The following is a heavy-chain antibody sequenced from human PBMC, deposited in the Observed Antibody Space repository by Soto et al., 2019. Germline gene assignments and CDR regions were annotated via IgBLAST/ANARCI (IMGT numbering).Heavy chain of an antibody. J-gene: IGHJ3*02. CDR1: GFTFSSHW. V-gene: IGHV3-74*01. D-gene: IGHD3-16*01. CDR3: AREYRQSYASRHQSDAFDI. Sequence: EVQLVESGGGLVQPGGSLRLTSAASGFTFSSHWMHWVRQGPGKGLVWVSRINGDGSSTSYADSVKGRFTISRDNAKNTLYLQLNSLRAEDTAVYYCAREYRQSYASRHQSDAFDIWGQGTKVTVSS. CDR2: INGDGSST.